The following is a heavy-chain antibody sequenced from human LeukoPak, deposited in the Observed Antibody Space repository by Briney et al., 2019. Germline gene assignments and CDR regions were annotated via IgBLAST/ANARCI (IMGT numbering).Heavy chain of an antibody. V-gene: IGHV3-7*01. D-gene: IGHD3-22*01. CDR3: ARDSRGSGYSNFDY. CDR2: IKQDGSEK. Sequence: PGGSLRLSCAASGFTFSSYWMRWVRQAPGKGLEGVANIKQDGSEKYYVDSVKGRFTISRDNAKNSLYLQMNSLRAEDTAVYYCARDSRGSGYSNFDYWGQGTLVTVSS. J-gene: IGHJ4*02. CDR1: GFTFSSYW.